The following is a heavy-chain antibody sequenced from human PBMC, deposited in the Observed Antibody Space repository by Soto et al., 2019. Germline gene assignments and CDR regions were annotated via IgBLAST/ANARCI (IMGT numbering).Heavy chain of an antibody. D-gene: IGHD5-12*01. Sequence: EVQLLESGGGLVQPGGSLRLSCAASGFTFRYYAMSWVRQAPGKGLEWVSAIVGSGGSSYYADSVKGRFTISRDNSKNTLYLQLNSLRAEDTALYYCAKGYYSGYDLAYFDYWGQGTLVTVSS. V-gene: IGHV3-23*01. CDR3: AKGYYSGYDLAYFDY. CDR2: IVGSGGSS. CDR1: GFTFRYYA. J-gene: IGHJ4*02.